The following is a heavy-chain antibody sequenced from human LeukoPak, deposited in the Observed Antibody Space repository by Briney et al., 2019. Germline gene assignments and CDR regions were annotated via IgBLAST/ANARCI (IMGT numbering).Heavy chain of an antibody. CDR2: FDPEDGET. Sequence: ASVTVSFTFSGYTLTELSMHWVRQAHGKGLEWMGGFDPEDGETIYAQKFQGRVTMTEDTSTDTAYMELSSLRSEDTAVYYCATEIVGGTGEYYFDYWGQGTLVTVSS. J-gene: IGHJ4*02. D-gene: IGHD1-26*01. CDR1: GYTLTELS. V-gene: IGHV1-24*01. CDR3: ATEIVGGTGEYYFDY.